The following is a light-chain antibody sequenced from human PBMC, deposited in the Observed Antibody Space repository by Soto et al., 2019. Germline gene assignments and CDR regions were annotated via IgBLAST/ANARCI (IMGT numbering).Light chain of an antibody. Sequence: QSVMTQPPLVSGAPGQRVTISCTGSSSNIGAGYDVHWYQQLPGTAPKLLIYGNSNRPSGVPDRFSGSKSGTSASLAITGLQAEDEADYYCQSYDSSLKVFGGGTKLTVL. V-gene: IGLV1-40*01. CDR2: GNS. CDR3: QSYDSSLKV. CDR1: SSNIGAGYD. J-gene: IGLJ3*02.